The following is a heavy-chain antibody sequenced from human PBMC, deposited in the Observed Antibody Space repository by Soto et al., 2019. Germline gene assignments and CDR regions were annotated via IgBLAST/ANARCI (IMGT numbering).Heavy chain of an antibody. CDR2: ISGSGGST. D-gene: IGHD3-10*01. CDR3: AKSYGSGPGDYYYGMDV. Sequence: GSLRLSCAASGFTFSSYAMSWVRQAPGKGLEWVSAISGSGGSTYYADSVKGRFTISRDNSKNTLYLQMNSLRAEDTAVYYCAKSYGSGPGDYYYGMDVWGQGTTVIVSS. CDR1: GFTFSSYA. J-gene: IGHJ6*02. V-gene: IGHV3-23*01.